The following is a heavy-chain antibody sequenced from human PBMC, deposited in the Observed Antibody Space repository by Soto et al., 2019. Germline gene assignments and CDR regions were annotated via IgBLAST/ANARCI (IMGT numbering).Heavy chain of an antibody. Sequence: QVQLQESGPGLVKPSQTLSLTCTVSGGSISSGGYYWSWIRQHPGKGLEWIGYIYYSGSTYYNPSLKSRVTLSVDTSKNQFALKLSSVTAADTAVYYCASRREEWWFDRWGQGTLFTVSS. CDR2: IYYSGST. J-gene: IGHJ5*02. CDR3: ASRREEWWFDR. CDR1: GGSISSGGYY. D-gene: IGHD3-3*01. V-gene: IGHV4-31*03.